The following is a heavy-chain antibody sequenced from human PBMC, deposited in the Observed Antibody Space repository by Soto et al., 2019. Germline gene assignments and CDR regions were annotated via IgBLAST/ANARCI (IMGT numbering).Heavy chain of an antibody. J-gene: IGHJ4*02. Sequence: SETLSLTCAVYGGSFSGYYWSWIRQPPGKGLEWIGEINHSGSTNYNPSLKSRVTISVDTSKNQFSLKLSSVTAADTAVYYCARVPQLDILTTFFDYWGQGTLVTVSS. CDR2: INHSGST. CDR3: ARVPQLDILTTFFDY. CDR1: GGSFSGYY. V-gene: IGHV4-34*01. D-gene: IGHD3-9*01.